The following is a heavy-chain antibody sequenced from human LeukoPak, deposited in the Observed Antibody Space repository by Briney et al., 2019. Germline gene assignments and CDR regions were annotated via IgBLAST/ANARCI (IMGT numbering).Heavy chain of an antibody. CDR1: GFTFSRYT. CDR3: AKDRVRGVIEGVGWFDP. J-gene: IGHJ5*02. Sequence: PGGSLRLSCAASGFTFSRYTMSWVRQAPGKGLEWVSAISGSGGSTYYAASVKGRFTISRDNSKNTLYLQMNSLRAEDTAVYYCAKDRVRGVIEGVGWFDPWGQGTLVTVSS. V-gene: IGHV3-23*01. CDR2: ISGSGGST. D-gene: IGHD3-10*02.